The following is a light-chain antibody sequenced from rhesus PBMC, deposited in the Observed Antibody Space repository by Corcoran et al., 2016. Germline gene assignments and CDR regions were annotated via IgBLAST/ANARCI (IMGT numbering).Light chain of an antibody. V-gene: IGKV3-24*04. CDR3: MQTLEFPYT. Sequence: EIVMTQSPATLALSPGERATLSCRASQSVSSYLAWYQQNPGQAPRLLIYGASSRDTGIPDRFSGSVSDTDFTLTISRVEAEDVGVYSCMQTLEFPYTFGQGTKVEIK. J-gene: IGKJ2*01. CDR2: GAS. CDR1: QSVSSY.